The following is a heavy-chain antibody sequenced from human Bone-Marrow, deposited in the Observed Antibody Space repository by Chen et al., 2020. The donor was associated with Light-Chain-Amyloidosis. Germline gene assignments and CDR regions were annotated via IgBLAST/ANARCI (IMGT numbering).Heavy chain of an antibody. D-gene: IGHD3-9*01. CDR1: GFSFSTYW. CDR2: TNSAGTST. J-gene: IGHJ4*02. V-gene: IGHV3-74*01. Sequence: EVPLVESGGEVVQPGGSLRLSCTASGFSFSTYWMHWVRQSPGKGLVSVSRTNSAGTSTTYADSVKGRFTVSRDNTKNTMYLEMNSLRVEDTAVYYCARTTLRYLDYWGQGTLVTVSS. CDR3: ARTTLRYLDY.